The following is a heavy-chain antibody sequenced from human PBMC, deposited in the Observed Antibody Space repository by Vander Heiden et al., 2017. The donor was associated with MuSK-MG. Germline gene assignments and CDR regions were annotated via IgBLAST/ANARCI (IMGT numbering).Heavy chain of an antibody. V-gene: IGHV4-39*01. D-gene: IGHD3-22*01. J-gene: IGHJ4*02. CDR1: GGSISSSSYY. Sequence: QLQLQESGPGLVKPSETLSLTCTVSGGSISSSSYYWGWIRQPPGKGLEWIGSIYYSGSTYYNPSLKSRVTISVDTSKNQFSLKLSSVTAADTAVYYCARLFWTYDSSPGWGQGTLVTVSS. CDR2: IYYSGST. CDR3: ARLFWTYDSSPG.